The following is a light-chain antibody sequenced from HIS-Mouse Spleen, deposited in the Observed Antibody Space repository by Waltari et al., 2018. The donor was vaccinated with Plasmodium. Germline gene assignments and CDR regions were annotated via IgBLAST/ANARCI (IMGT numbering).Light chain of an antibody. Sequence: EIVLTQSPGTLSLSPGERATLSCRASQSVSSSYLAGYQQKPCQAPRLLIYGASSRATGIPDRFSGSGSGTDFTLTISRLEPEDFAVYYCQQYGSSPLTFGGGTKVEIK. CDR1: QSVSSSY. J-gene: IGKJ4*01. V-gene: IGKV3-20*01. CDR3: QQYGSSPLT. CDR2: GAS.